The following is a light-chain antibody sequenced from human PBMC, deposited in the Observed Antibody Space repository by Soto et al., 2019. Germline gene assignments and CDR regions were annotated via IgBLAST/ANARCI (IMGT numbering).Light chain of an antibody. CDR1: ERVASN. V-gene: IGKV3-15*01. CDR3: QHYDTWPPWT. CDR2: GAS. J-gene: IGKJ1*01. Sequence: EVVLTQSPGTLSLSGGERATLFCRASERVASNYLAWYQQKPGQAPRLLIYGASTRATGIPVRFSGSGSGTEFTLTISSLQSEDFAIYYCQHYDTWPPWTFGQGTKVDIK.